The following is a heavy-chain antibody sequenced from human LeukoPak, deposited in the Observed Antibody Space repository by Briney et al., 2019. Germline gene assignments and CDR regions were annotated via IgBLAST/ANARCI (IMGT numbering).Heavy chain of an antibody. CDR1: GFTFSSYA. V-gene: IGHV3-64*01. J-gene: IGHJ6*03. D-gene: IGHD6-19*01. CDR2: IITTGGGT. Sequence: GGSLRLSCAASGFTFSSYAMHWVRQAPGRGLEYVSAIITTGGGTYYANSVKGRFTISRDNSKNTLYLQMGSLGAEDTAIYYCARRAGRFYMDVWGKGTTVTVSS. CDR3: ARRAGRFYMDV.